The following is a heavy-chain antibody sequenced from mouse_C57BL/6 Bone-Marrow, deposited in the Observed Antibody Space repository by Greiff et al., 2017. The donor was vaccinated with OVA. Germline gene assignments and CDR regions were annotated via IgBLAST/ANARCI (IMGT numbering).Heavy chain of an antibody. CDR1: GYTFTEYT. CDR2: FYPGSGSI. J-gene: IGHJ4*01. D-gene: IGHD1-1*01. CDR3: ARHEEEYGSRDYYAMDY. V-gene: IGHV1-62-2*01. Sequence: QVQLKESGAELVKPGASVKLSCKASGYTFTEYTIHWVKQRSGQGLEWIGWFYPGSGSIKYNEKFKDKATLTADKSSSTVYMEPSRLTSEDSAVYFCARHEEEYGSRDYYAMDYWGQGTSVTVSS.